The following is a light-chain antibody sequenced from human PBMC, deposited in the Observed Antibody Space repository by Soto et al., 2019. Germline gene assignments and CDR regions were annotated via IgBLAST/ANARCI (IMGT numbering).Light chain of an antibody. CDR2: WAS. Sequence: DIVMTQSPDSLAVSLGERATINCKSSQSVLYSSNNKNYLAWYQQKPGQPPKLLIHWASTRESGVPDRFSGSGSGTDFTLTISCLQAEDVAVYYCEQYYSTPLTFGGGTKVAIK. CDR1: QSVLYSSNNKNY. CDR3: EQYYSTPLT. J-gene: IGKJ4*01. V-gene: IGKV4-1*01.